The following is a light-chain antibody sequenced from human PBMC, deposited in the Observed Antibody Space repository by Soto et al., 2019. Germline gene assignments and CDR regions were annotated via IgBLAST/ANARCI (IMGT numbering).Light chain of an antibody. CDR1: SSDVGTYNY. CDR3: SSYTPASTTV. CDR2: EVN. V-gene: IGLV2-14*01. Sequence: QSVLTQPASVSGSPGQSITISCTGTSSDVGTYNYVSWYQQHPGKAPKLMIYEVNNRPSGVSNRFSGSKSGNTASLTISGLQAEDEADYYCSSYTPASTTVFGTGTKVTVL. J-gene: IGLJ1*01.